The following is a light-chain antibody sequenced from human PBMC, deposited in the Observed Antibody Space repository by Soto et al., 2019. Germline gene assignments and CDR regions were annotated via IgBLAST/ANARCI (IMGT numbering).Light chain of an antibody. Sequence: DIQMTQSPSSLSASVGDRVTITCRVSQGISNYLAWYQQKPGKVPKLLIYAASTLQSGVPSRFSGSGSGTDFPLTISSLQPEDVATYYCQKYNSAPRTFGPGTKVDIK. CDR1: QGISNY. V-gene: IGKV1-27*01. CDR2: AAS. J-gene: IGKJ3*01. CDR3: QKYNSAPRT.